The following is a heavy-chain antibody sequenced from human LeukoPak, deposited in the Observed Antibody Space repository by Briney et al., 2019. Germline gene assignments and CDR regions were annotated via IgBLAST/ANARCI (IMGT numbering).Heavy chain of an antibody. Sequence: SETLSLTCAVYGGSFSGYYWSWIRQPPGKGLEWIGYIYYSGSTYYNPSLKSRVTISVDTSKNQFSLKLSSVTAADTAVYYCARDAGYSYGPWDVWGQGTTVTVSS. CDR2: IYYSGST. CDR3: ARDAGYSYGPWDV. CDR1: GGSFSGYY. J-gene: IGHJ6*02. D-gene: IGHD5-18*01. V-gene: IGHV4-30-4*01.